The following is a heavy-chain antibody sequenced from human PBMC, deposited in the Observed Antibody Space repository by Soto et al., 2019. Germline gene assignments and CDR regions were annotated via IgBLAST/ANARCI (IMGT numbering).Heavy chain of an antibody. CDR1: GYIFNSFG. CDR2: ISAYTGNT. CDR3: ARRWTTGEIDY. V-gene: IGHV1-18*01. J-gene: IGHJ4*02. D-gene: IGHD4-17*01. Sequence: QVQLVQSGGEVKKPGASVKVSCKASGYIFNSFGISWVRQAPGQGLEWMGWISAYTGNTKYAQNFQGRVTMTTDTSTSTAYMELRSLRSEDTAVYYCARRWTTGEIDYWGQGTLVTVSS.